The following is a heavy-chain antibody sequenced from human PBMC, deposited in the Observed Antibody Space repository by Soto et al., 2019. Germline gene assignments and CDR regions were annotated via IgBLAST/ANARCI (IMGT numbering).Heavy chain of an antibody. Sequence: QVQLVQSGAEVKKPGASVKVSCKASGYTFTNYGISWVRQAPGQGLEWMGWISAYNGNTIYAQRLQGRVTMTTDTLXSTTYMELRSLRSDDTAVYYCARDLLSGDYYVGGYWGQGTLVTVSS. CDR1: GYTFTNYG. D-gene: IGHD3-22*01. CDR2: ISAYNGNT. J-gene: IGHJ4*02. CDR3: ARDLLSGDYYVGGY. V-gene: IGHV1-18*01.